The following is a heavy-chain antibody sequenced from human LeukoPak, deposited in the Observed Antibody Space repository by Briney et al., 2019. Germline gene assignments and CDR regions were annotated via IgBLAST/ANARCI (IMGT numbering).Heavy chain of an antibody. D-gene: IGHD6-13*01. V-gene: IGHV3-7*01. CDR2: INEDGRVM. J-gene: IGHJ4*02. CDR3: ARGATGTWDD. Sequence: GSLRLSCAASGFTFSRFWMSWVRQAPGKGLEWVANINEDGRVMYYVDSVKGRFTISRDNAKNSVYLQMNSLRVEDTAVYYCARGATGTWDDWGQGALVTVSS. CDR1: GFTFSRFW.